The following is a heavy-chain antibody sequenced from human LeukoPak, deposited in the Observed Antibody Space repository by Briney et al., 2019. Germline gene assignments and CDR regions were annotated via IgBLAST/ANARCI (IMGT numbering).Heavy chain of an antibody. V-gene: IGHV3-43*01. D-gene: IGHD4-23*01. Sequence: GGSLRLSCAASGFTFDDYTMHWVSQAPGKGLEWVSLTNWDGGSTYYADSVEGRFTISRDNTNNSLFLQMNSLRTEDTALYYCAKDMGGNIVSGPDCWGQGTLVTVSS. J-gene: IGHJ4*02. CDR3: AKDMGGNIVSGPDC. CDR1: GFTFDDYT. CDR2: TNWDGGST.